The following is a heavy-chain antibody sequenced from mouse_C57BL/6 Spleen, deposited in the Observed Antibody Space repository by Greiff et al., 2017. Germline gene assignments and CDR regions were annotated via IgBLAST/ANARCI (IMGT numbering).Heavy chain of an antibody. V-gene: IGHV1-69*01. D-gene: IGHD2-5*01. Sequence: QVQLQQPGAELVMPGASVKLSCKASGYTFTSYWMHWVKQRPGQGLEWIGEIDPSDSYTNYNQKFKGKSTLTVDKSSSTAYMQLSSLTSEDSAVYYCARGSKPYAMDYWGQGTSVTVSS. CDR3: ARGSKPYAMDY. J-gene: IGHJ4*01. CDR2: IDPSDSYT. CDR1: GYTFTSYW.